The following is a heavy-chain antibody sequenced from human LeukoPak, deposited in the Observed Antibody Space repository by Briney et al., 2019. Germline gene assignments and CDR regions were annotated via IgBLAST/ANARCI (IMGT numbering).Heavy chain of an antibody. J-gene: IGHJ4*02. CDR2: ISAYNGNT. Sequence: ASVKVSCKASGYAFTSYGISWVRQAPGQGLEWMGWISAYNGNTSYAQKLQGRVTMTTDTSTSTAYMELGSLRSDDTAVYYCARSGPRYCSGGSCPEGDYWGQGTLVTVSS. CDR1: GYAFTSYG. V-gene: IGHV1-18*01. CDR3: ARSGPRYCSGGSCPEGDY. D-gene: IGHD2-15*01.